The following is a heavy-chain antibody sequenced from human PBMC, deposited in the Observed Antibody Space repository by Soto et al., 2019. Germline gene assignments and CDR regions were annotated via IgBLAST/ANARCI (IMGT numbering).Heavy chain of an antibody. CDR2: TSYDGSNK. CDR1: GFRFKSFV. CDR3: ARWGTTGGFAL. J-gene: IGHJ4*02. Sequence: QLQLVESGGGVVQPGTSLRLSCAASGFRFKSFVMHWVRQAPGKGLEWVAFTSYDGSNKDYGDSVKGRFTVSRDNSQNTLLLQMDFLRPEDTALYYCARWGTTGGFALWGQGTLVSVPS. D-gene: IGHD3-16*01. V-gene: IGHV3-30*19.